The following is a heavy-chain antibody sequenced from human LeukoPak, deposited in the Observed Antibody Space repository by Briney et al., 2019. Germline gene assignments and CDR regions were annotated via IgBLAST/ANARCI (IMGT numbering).Heavy chain of an antibody. CDR2: ISYDGSNK. CDR1: GFTFSSYA. D-gene: IGHD6-13*01. CDR3: ARDPWGIASSRLFDY. Sequence: GGSLRLSCAASGFTFSSYAMHWVRQAPGKGLEWVAVISYDGSNKYYADSVKGRFTISRDNAKNSLYLQMNSLRAEDTALYYCARDPWGIASSRLFDYWGQGTLVTVSS. J-gene: IGHJ4*02. V-gene: IGHV3-30*04.